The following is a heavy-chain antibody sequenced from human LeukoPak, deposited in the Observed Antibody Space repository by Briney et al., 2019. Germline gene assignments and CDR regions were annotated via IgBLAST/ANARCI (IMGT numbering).Heavy chain of an antibody. CDR2: INHSGST. CDR3: ARQLVILYYFDY. V-gene: IGHV4-34*01. J-gene: IGHJ4*02. Sequence: SETLSLTCAVYGGSFSGYYWSWISQPPGKGLEWIGEINHSGSTNYNPSLKSRVTISVDTSKNQFSLKLSSVTAADTAVYYCARQLVILYYFDYWGQGTLVTVSS. D-gene: IGHD3-16*02. CDR1: GGSFSGYY.